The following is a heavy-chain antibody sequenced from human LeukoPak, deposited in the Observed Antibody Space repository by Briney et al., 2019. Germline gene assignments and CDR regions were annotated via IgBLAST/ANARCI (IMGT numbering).Heavy chain of an antibody. J-gene: IGHJ4*02. CDR1: GFTVSSNY. CDR3: ARASDSSWYSFDY. Sequence: PGGSLRLSCAASGFTVSSNYMSWVRQAPGKGLEWVSVIYSGGSTYYADSVKGRFTISRDNSKNTLYLQMNSLRAEDTAVYYCARASDSSWYSFDYWGQGTLVTVSS. D-gene: IGHD6-13*01. CDR2: IYSGGST. V-gene: IGHV3-53*01.